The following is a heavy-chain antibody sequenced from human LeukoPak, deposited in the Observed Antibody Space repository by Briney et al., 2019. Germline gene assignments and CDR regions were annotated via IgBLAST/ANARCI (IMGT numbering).Heavy chain of an antibody. CDR1: GFTFSSYS. J-gene: IGHJ4*02. V-gene: IGHV3-48*01. CDR2: ISSSSSTI. Sequence: PGGSLRLSCAASGFTFSSYSMNWVRQAPGKGLEWVSCISSSSSTIYYADSVKGRFTISRDNAKNSLYLQMNSLRAEDTAVYYCASLELLDYGFDYWGQGTLVTVSS. CDR3: ASLELLDYGFDY. D-gene: IGHD4/OR15-4a*01.